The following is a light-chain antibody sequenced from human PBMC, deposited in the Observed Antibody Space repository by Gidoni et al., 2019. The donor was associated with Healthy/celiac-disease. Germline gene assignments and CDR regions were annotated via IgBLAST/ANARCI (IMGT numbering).Light chain of an antibody. CDR1: ALPKQY. J-gene: IGLJ2*01. CDR2: KDI. Sequence: SYELTQPPSVSVSPGQTARITCSGDALPKQYAYWYQQKPGQAPLLVLYKDIERPSGLPERFSGSSSGTTVTLIISGVQAEDEADYYCQSADSSGTYVVFGGGTKLTVL. V-gene: IGLV3-25*03. CDR3: QSADSSGTYVV.